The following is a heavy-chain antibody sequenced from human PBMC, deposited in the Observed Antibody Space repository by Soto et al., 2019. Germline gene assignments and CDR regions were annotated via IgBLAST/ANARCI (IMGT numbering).Heavy chain of an antibody. Sequence: GGSLRLSCAASGFTLSGYWMHWVRQVPGKGLVWVSRISGDGRTTNYADSVKGRFTISRDNAKNTLYLQMDSLRAEDTALYYCTRVIDGRSGLFDYWGQGNLVTVSS. D-gene: IGHD1-26*01. J-gene: IGHJ4*02. V-gene: IGHV3-74*01. CDR3: TRVIDGRSGLFDY. CDR2: ISGDGRTT. CDR1: GFTLSGYW.